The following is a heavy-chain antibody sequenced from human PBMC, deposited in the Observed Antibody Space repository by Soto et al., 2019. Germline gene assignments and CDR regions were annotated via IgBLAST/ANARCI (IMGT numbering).Heavy chain of an antibody. CDR1: GFSVTNGDYY. Sequence: PXETLCLTCAVAGFSVTNGDYYWSWMRQCPEKGLEWIGNIYYSETTNYNLSLNSRLSISIDTSRNQFSLQLTSVTAADTAIYYCARQRRGGYWFDHWGLGTLVTVSS. V-gene: IGHV4-30-4*01. J-gene: IGHJ5*02. CDR3: ARQRRGGYWFDH. CDR2: IYYSETT.